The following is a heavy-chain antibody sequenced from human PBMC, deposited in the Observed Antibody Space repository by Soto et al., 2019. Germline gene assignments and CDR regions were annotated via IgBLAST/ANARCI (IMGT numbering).Heavy chain of an antibody. J-gene: IGHJ6*02. V-gene: IGHV1-69*13. CDR1: GGTFSSYA. Sequence: SVKVSCKASGGTFSSYAISWVRQAPGQGLEWMGGIIPIFGTANYAQKFQGRVTITADESTSTAYMELSSLRSEDTAVYYCAREARCTNGVCWGIYYYYGMDVWGQGTTVTVSS. D-gene: IGHD2-8*01. CDR2: IIPIFGTA. CDR3: AREARCTNGVCWGIYYYYGMDV.